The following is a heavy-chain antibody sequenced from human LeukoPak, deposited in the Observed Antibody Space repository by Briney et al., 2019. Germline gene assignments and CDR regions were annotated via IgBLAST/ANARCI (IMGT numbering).Heavy chain of an antibody. CDR2: IIPIFGTA. J-gene: IGHJ3*02. D-gene: IGHD5-24*01. CDR1: GYTFTSYY. Sequence: GASVKVSCKASGYTFTSYYMHWVRQAPGQGLEWMGGIIPIFGTANYAQKFQGRVTITADESTSTAYMELSSLRSEDTAVYYCARADGYRAPGAFDIWGQGTMVTVSS. V-gene: IGHV1-69*13. CDR3: ARADGYRAPGAFDI.